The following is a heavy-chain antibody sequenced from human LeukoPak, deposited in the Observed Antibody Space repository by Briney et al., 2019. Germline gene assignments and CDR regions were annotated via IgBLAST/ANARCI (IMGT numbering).Heavy chain of an antibody. CDR2: IKQDGSEK. CDR1: GFTFSSYW. CDR3: ARGLGASTSCYVDC. D-gene: IGHD2-2*01. Sequence: GGSLRLSCAASGFTFSSYWMSWVRQAPGKGLEWVANIKQDGSEKYYVDSVKGRFTISRDNAKNSLYLQMNSLRAEDTAVYYCARGLGASTSCYVDCWGQGTLVTVSS. J-gene: IGHJ4*02. V-gene: IGHV3-7*01.